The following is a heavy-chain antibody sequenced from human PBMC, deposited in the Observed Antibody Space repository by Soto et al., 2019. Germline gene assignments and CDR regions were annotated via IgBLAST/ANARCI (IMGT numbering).Heavy chain of an antibody. CDR1: GDSVSSSSAA. V-gene: IGHV6-1*01. Sequence: SQTLSLTCAISGDSVSSSSAAWNWIRQSPSRGLEWLGRTYYRSKWYNDYAVSVKSRITVKPDTSKNQFSLQLNSVTPEDTAVYYCVSQRTTVITQAYFDYWGPGALVTVSS. CDR3: VSQRTTVITQAYFDY. J-gene: IGHJ4*02. CDR2: TYYRSKWYN. D-gene: IGHD4-4*01.